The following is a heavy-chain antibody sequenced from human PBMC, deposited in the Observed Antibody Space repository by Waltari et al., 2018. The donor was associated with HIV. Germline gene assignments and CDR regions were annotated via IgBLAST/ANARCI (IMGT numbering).Heavy chain of an antibody. CDR2: VNPATGYT. CDR1: GYTFTGHF. Sequence: QVQLEQSASEVKRPGASVNVSCKASGYTFTGHFIPWVRQAPGQGPEWVGWVNPATGYTDSAQKFEDRVTMTTDTPLTTAYLELAGLQSNDTAVYYCARGDRSLAYLLDVFHFWGQGTLVTVSS. D-gene: IGHD3-16*01. J-gene: IGHJ3*01. V-gene: IGHV1-2*02. CDR3: ARGDRSLAYLLDVFHF.